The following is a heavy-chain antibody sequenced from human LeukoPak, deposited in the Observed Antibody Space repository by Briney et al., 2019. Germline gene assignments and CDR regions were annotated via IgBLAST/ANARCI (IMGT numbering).Heavy chain of an antibody. CDR1: GGSFSGYY. CDR3: ARHYYGSGSYYNGVFSRQNNWFDP. Sequence: SETLSLTCAVYGGSFSGYYWSWIRQPPGKGLEWIGEINHSGSTNYNPSLKSRVTISVDTSKNQFSLKLGSVTAADTAVYYCARHYYGSGSYYNGVFSRQNNWFDPWGQGTLVTVSS. D-gene: IGHD3-10*01. CDR2: INHSGST. J-gene: IGHJ5*02. V-gene: IGHV4-34*01.